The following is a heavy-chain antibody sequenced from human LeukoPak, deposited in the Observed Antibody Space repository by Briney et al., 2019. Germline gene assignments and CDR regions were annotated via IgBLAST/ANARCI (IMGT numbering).Heavy chain of an antibody. D-gene: IGHD2-2*01. V-gene: IGHV3-23*01. CDR2: ISGSGGST. CDR3: AKEGYCSSTSCYAGGLDY. Sequence: PGGSLRLSCAASGFTFSSYAMSWVRQAPGKGLEWVSAISGSGGSTYYADSVKGRFTISRDNSKNTPYLQMNSLRAEDTAVYYCAKEGYCSSTSCYAGGLDYWGQGTLVTVSS. CDR1: GFTFSSYA. J-gene: IGHJ4*02.